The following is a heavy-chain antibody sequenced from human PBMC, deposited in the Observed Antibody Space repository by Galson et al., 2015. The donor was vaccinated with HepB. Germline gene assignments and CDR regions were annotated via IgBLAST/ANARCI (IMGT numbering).Heavy chain of an antibody. D-gene: IGHD3-3*01. V-gene: IGHV3-48*02. J-gene: IGHJ6*03. Sequence: SLRLSCAASGFTFSSYSMNWVRQAPGKGLEWVSYISSSSSTIYYADSVKGRFTISRDNAKNSLYLQMNSLRDEDTAVYYCARDADNTIFGVVITHYYYYYMDVWGKGTTVTVSS. CDR1: GFTFSSYS. CDR2: ISSSSSTI. CDR3: ARDADNTIFGVVITHYYYYYMDV.